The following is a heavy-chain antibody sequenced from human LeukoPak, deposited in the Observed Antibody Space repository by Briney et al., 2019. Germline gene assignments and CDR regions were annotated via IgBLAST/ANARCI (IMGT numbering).Heavy chain of an antibody. CDR3: ARHPDRGGGNSRYYYYYMDV. Sequence: SETLSLTCTVSGGSISSSSYYWGWIRQPPGRGLEWIGSIYYSGSTYYNPSPKSRVTISVDTSKNQFSLKLSSVTAADTAVYYCARHPDRGGGNSRYYYYYMDVWGKGTTVTVSS. J-gene: IGHJ6*03. D-gene: IGHD4-23*01. CDR2: IYYSGST. V-gene: IGHV4-39*01. CDR1: GGSISSSSYY.